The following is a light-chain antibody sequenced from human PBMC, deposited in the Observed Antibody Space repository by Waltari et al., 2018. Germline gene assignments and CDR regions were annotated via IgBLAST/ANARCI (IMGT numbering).Light chain of an antibody. Sequence: DIQLTQSPSSLSASVGDRVTITCRASQSIENYVNWYQQKAGKAPNLLISAASSLQSGVPSRFSGSGSGTDFTLTISSLQLDDLATYYCQQSYSAPLAFGGGTKVEL. V-gene: IGKV1-39*01. CDR2: AAS. J-gene: IGKJ4*01. CDR1: QSIENY. CDR3: QQSYSAPLA.